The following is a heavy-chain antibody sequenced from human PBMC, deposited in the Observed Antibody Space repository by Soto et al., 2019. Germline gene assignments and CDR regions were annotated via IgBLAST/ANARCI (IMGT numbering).Heavy chain of an antibody. V-gene: IGHV1-18*01. CDR3: ARVVPGAEAWFGP. J-gene: IGHJ5*02. Sequence: SVKVSCKTSGYTFSNYGITWVRQAPGQPLEWLGWISLYSDGTNYAQKFQGRVSMTTDTSTTTAYMELRSLRSDDTAVYYCARVVPGAEAWFGPWGQGNLVTVSS. D-gene: IGHD2-2*01. CDR1: GYTFSNYG. CDR2: ISLYSDGT.